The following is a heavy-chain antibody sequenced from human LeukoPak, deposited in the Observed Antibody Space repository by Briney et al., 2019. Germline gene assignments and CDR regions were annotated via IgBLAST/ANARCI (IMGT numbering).Heavy chain of an antibody. J-gene: IGHJ5*02. CDR1: GGSISIGGYS. Sequence: SETLSLTCAVSGGSISIGGYSWSWIRQPPGKGLEWIGYIYHSGSTYYNPSLKSRVTIPVDRSKNQFSLKLSSVTAADTAVYYCARGRLYCSGGSCYSCWFDPWGQGTLVTVSS. D-gene: IGHD2-15*01. V-gene: IGHV4-30-2*01. CDR2: IYHSGST. CDR3: ARGRLYCSGGSCYSCWFDP.